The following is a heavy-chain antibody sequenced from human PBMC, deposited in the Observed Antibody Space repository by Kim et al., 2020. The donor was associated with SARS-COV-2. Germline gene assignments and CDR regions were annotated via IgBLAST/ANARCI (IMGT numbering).Heavy chain of an antibody. V-gene: IGHV1-3*01. J-gene: IGHJ5*02. D-gene: IGHD3-22*01. CDR3: ARYYYDSSGYYDGWFDP. Sequence: FQGRVTITRDTSASTAYMELSSLRSEDTAVYYCARYYYDSSGYYDGWFDPWGQGTLVTVSS.